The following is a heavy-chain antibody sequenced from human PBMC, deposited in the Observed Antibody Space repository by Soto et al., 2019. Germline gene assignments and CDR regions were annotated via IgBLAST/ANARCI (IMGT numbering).Heavy chain of an antibody. Sequence: EVQLVQSGAEVKKPGESLKISCKGSGYSFTSYWIGWVRQMPGKGLEWMGIIYPGDSDTRYSPSFQGQVTISADKSIGTPYLQGAGLRPSDPAMYYCAGRFPNTARFRTGKNGFDPWGQGTLVPVSS. D-gene: IGHD5-18*01. CDR2: IYPGDSDT. V-gene: IGHV5-51*01. J-gene: IGHJ5*02. CDR3: AGRFPNTARFRTGKNGFDP. CDR1: GYSFTSYW.